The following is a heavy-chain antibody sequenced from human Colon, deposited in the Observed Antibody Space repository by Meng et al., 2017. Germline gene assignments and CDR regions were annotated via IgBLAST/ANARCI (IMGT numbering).Heavy chain of an antibody. CDR2: INPISDDT. J-gene: IGHJ4*02. CDR1: GYTFGAHS. CDR3: AKDQTMGSYLSAY. D-gene: IGHD3-10*01. V-gene: IGHV1-2*06. Sequence: QIHLIQSGAEVKKPGAPVKVSCQTSGYTFGAHSMHWVRQAPGQGLEWVGRINPISDDTKYAQKFQGRVTMTRDTSISTAYLEVRSLTSDDTAVYYCAKDQTMGSYLSAYWGQGTLVTVSS.